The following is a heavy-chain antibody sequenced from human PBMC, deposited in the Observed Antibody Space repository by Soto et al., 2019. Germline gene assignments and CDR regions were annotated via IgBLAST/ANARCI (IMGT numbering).Heavy chain of an antibody. J-gene: IGHJ6*02. V-gene: IGHV4-39*01. CDR1: GGSISSSSYY. Sequence: SETLSLTCTVSGGSISSSSYYWGWIRQPPGKGLEWIGSIYYSGSTYYNPSLKSRVTISVDTSKNQFSLKLSSVTAADTAVYYCARKGRYYYYGMDVWGQGTTVTVSS. CDR2: IYYSGST. CDR3: ARKGRYYYYGMDV.